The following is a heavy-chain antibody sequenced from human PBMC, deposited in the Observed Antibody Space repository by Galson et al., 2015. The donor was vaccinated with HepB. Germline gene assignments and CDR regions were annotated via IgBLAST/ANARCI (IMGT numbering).Heavy chain of an antibody. CDR2: INAGNGNT. V-gene: IGHV1-3*01. D-gene: IGHD2-2*01. Sequence: SVKVSCKASGYTFTSYAIHWVRQAPGQRLEWMAWINAGNGNTKYSQKFQGRVTITRDTSASTAYMELGSLRSEDTVVYYCARGGRRIDVVVPAVRGFYFDYWGQGTLVTVSS. CDR1: GYTFTSYA. CDR3: ARGGRRIDVVVPAVRGFYFDY. J-gene: IGHJ4*02.